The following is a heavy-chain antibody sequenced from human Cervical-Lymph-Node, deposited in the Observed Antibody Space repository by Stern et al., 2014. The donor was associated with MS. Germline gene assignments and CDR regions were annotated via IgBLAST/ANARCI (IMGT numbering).Heavy chain of an antibody. CDR3: ARGLPNTGYDP. CDR1: GFTFSSYP. V-gene: IGHV3-48*01. J-gene: IGHJ5*02. Sequence: EVQLVESRGGLVQPGGSLRLACAASGFTFSSYPMNWVRQAPGKGPEWISYINTVATNIFYADSVKGRFTISRDNAKNSLFLQMNSLRADDTAVYYCARGLPNTGYDPWGQGTLVTVSS. D-gene: IGHD6-25*01. CDR2: INTVATNI.